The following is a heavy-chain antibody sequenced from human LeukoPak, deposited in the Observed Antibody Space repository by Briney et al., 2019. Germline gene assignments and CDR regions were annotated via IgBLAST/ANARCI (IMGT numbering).Heavy chain of an antibody. V-gene: IGHV3-21*04. J-gene: IGHJ4*02. D-gene: IGHD5-12*01. CDR2: ISSSSSYI. CDR1: GFTFSSYS. CDR3: VRVHHSGYDY. Sequence: GGSLRLSCAASGFTFSSYSMNWVRQAPGKGLEWVSSISSSSSYIYYADSVKGRFTISRDNAKNSLYLQMSSLRAEDTALYYCVRVHHSGYDYWGQGTLLTVSS.